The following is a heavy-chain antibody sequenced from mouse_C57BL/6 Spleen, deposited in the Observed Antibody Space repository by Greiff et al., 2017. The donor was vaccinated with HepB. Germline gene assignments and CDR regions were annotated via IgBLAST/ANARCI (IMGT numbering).Heavy chain of an antibody. CDR2: INPNNGGT. CDR3: ARGGRLYYYGSGRYFDY. CDR1: GYTFTDYY. J-gene: IGHJ2*01. V-gene: IGHV1-26*01. Sequence: VQLQQSGPELVKPGASVKISCKASGYTFTDYYMNWVKQSHGKSLEWIGDINPNNGGTSYNQKFKGKATLTVDKSSSTAYMELRSLTSEDSAVYYCARGGRLYYYGSGRYFDYWGQGTTLTVSS. D-gene: IGHD1-1*01.